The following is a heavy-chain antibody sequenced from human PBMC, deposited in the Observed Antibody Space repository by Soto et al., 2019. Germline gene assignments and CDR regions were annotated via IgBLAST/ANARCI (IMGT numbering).Heavy chain of an antibody. V-gene: IGHV4-59*01. CDR1: GDSIRSYY. CDR2: FYYSGST. Sequence: SETLALTCSVSGDSIRSYYWNWIRQTPDKGLEWIGFFYYSGSTNYNPSLNGRVTMSADTPKNQVSLRLTSVTTADTAIYYCAKADFCSGFYAFELWGQGLLVTVSS. J-gene: IGHJ1*01. D-gene: IGHD3-3*01. CDR3: AKADFCSGFYAFEL.